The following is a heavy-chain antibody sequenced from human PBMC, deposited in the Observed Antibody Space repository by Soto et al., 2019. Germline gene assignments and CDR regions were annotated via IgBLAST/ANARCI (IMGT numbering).Heavy chain of an antibody. Sequence: QVQLVQSGAEVKKPGASVKVSCKASGYTFTSYYMHWVRQAPGQGLEWMGIINPSGGSTSYAQKFQGRVTMTRDTSTSTVYMEMSSLRSEDTAVYYWARDDCTNGVCDGCDAFDIWGQGTMVTVSS. CDR1: GYTFTSYY. V-gene: IGHV1-46*01. CDR2: INPSGGST. D-gene: IGHD2-8*01. CDR3: ARDDCTNGVCDGCDAFDI. J-gene: IGHJ3*02.